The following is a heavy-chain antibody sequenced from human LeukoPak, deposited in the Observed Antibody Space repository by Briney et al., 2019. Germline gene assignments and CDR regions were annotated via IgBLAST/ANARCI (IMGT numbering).Heavy chain of an antibody. CDR2: INHSGST. Sequence: PSETLSLTCAVYGGSFSGYYWSWIRQPPGKGLEWIGEINHSGSTNYNPSLKSRVTISVDTSKNQFSLKLSSVTAADTAVYYCARDRLYSSSWYKNNWFDPWGQGTLVTVSS. CDR1: GGSFSGYY. CDR3: ARDRLYSSSWYKNNWFDP. J-gene: IGHJ5*02. D-gene: IGHD6-13*01. V-gene: IGHV4-34*01.